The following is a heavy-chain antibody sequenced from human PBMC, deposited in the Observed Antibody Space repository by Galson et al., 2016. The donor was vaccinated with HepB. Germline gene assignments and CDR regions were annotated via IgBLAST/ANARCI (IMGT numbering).Heavy chain of an antibody. V-gene: IGHV1-46*01. Sequence: QSGAEVKKPGASVKVSCKASGYTFTSYYIHWVRQAPGQGLEWMGNINPISGSTSYAPKFQGRVTMTRDTSTTTVYMELSSLRSEDTALYYCARVRDDYSDFVWFDPWGQGTLVTVSS. J-gene: IGHJ5*02. CDR3: ARVRDDYSDFVWFDP. D-gene: IGHD4-11*01. CDR1: GYTFTSYY. CDR2: INPISGST.